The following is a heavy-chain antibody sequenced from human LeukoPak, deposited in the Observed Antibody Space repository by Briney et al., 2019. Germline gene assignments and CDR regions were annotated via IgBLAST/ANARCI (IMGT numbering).Heavy chain of an antibody. D-gene: IGHD3-22*01. Sequence: GGSLRLSCAASGFTFSSYAMGWVRQAPGEGLEWVSGLSGSGGNTYYADSGKGGFTISRENSKNTLCLQMNSLRGEDTAVYYCAKVSGYYFDSGGYYYFDYWGQGTLVTVSS. J-gene: IGHJ4*02. CDR2: LSGSGGNT. CDR1: GFTFSSYA. V-gene: IGHV3-23*01. CDR3: AKVSGYYFDSGGYYYFDY.